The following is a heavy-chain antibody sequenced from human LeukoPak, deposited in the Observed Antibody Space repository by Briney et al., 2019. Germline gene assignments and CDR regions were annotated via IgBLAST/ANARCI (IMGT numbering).Heavy chain of an antibody. D-gene: IGHD3-16*01. CDR1: GFTFSSSW. J-gene: IGHJ4*02. CDR3: AANTQSGY. CDR2: IKEEGSEK. Sequence: GGALTLSCAASGFTFSSSWMKWVRQAPGKGLESVAVIKEEGSEKYYVDSVKGRFAISRDNDKNSLYLQMNNVRAEDTAVYFCAANTQSGYWGQGALVTVS. V-gene: IGHV3-7*05.